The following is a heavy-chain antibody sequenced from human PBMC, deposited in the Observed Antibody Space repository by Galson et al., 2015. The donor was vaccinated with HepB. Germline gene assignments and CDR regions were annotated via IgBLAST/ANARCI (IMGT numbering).Heavy chain of an antibody. CDR2: INPSGGST. CDR1: GYTFTSYY. CDR3: ARSHSPFDYYDSSGYYYAFAY. Sequence: SVKVSCKASGYTFTSYYMHWVRQAPGQGLEWMGIINPSGGSTSYAQKLQGRVTMTRDTSTSTVYMELSSLRSEDTAVYYCARSHSPFDYYDSSGYYYAFAYWGQGTLVTVSS. D-gene: IGHD3-22*01. J-gene: IGHJ4*02. V-gene: IGHV1-46*04.